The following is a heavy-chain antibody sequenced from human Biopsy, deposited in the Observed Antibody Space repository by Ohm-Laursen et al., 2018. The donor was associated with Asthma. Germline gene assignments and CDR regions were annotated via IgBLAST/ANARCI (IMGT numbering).Heavy chain of an antibody. Sequence: SLRLSCAASEFSVSSSYMSWVRQAPGKGLEWVSVIYNDGRAYYADSVKSRFTVSRDNSKNTLFLQMNSLRAEDTAVYYCTRTTTVTTTYAMDVWGRGTMVTVSS. D-gene: IGHD4-17*01. V-gene: IGHV3-53*01. J-gene: IGHJ6*02. CDR3: TRTTTVTTTYAMDV. CDR1: EFSVSSSY. CDR2: IYNDGRA.